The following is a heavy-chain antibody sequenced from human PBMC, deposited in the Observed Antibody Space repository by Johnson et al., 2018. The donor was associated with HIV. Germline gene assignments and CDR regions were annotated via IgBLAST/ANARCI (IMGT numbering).Heavy chain of an antibody. CDR3: VRDNCAGNGWRISTTRDAFDI. D-gene: IGHD1-1*01. CDR1: GFTFSSYA. V-gene: IGHV3-30*14. J-gene: IGHJ3*02. Sequence: QVQLVESGGGVVQPGRSLRLSCAASGFTFSSYAMHWVRQAPGKGLEWVAVISYDGSNKYYADSVKGRFTISRDISKNTLYLQMNSLRAEDTAVYYCVRDNCAGNGWRISTTRDAFDIWGQGTMVTVSS. CDR2: ISYDGSNK.